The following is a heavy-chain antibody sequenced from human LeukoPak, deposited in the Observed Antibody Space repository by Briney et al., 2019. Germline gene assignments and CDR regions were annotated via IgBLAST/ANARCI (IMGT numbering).Heavy chain of an antibody. D-gene: IGHD3-10*01. Sequence: GRSLRLSRAASGFTFSSYAMHWVRQAPGKGLEWVAVISYDGSNKYYADSVKGRFTISRDNSKNTLYLQMNSLRAEDTAVYYCARGSGNDLLDYWGQGTLVTVSS. J-gene: IGHJ4*02. CDR3: ARGSGNDLLDY. CDR1: GFTFSSYA. V-gene: IGHV3-30*04. CDR2: ISYDGSNK.